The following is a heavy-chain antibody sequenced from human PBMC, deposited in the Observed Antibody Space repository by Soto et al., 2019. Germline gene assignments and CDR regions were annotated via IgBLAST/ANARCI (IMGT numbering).Heavy chain of an antibody. CDR3: ARQRITMIVVVIPPFDY. Sequence: QLQLQESGPGLVKPSETLSLTCTVSGGSISSSSYYWGWIRQPPGKGLEWIGSIYYSGSTYYNPSLKSRVTISGDTSKNQFSLKLSSVTAADTAVYYCARQRITMIVVVIPPFDYWGQGTLVTVSS. D-gene: IGHD3-22*01. CDR1: GGSISSSSYY. CDR2: IYYSGST. V-gene: IGHV4-39*01. J-gene: IGHJ4*02.